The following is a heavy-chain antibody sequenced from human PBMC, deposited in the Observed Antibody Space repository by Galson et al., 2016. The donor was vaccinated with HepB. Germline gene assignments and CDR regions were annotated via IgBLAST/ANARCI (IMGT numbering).Heavy chain of an antibody. CDR1: GFSLSTSGM. CDR3: ARGWGY. J-gene: IGHJ4*02. CDR2: IYHSGST. D-gene: IGHD6-19*01. Sequence: LVKPTQTLTLTCTFPGFSLSTSGMCVGWIRQPPGKGLGWIGSIYHSGSTYYNPSLKSRVTISVDTSKNQFSLKLSSVTAADTAGYYCARGWGYWGQGTLVTVSS. V-gene: IGHV4-38-2*02.